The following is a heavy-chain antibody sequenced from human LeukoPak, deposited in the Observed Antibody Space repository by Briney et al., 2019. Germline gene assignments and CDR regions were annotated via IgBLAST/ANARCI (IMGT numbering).Heavy chain of an antibody. Sequence: SETLSLTCAVSGGSFSGYYWSWIRQPPGKGLEWIGGINHSGSTNYNPSLKSRVTISVDASKNQFSLKLSSVTAADSAVYYCARGKAVAGTDFDYWGQGTLVTVSS. CDR2: INHSGST. CDR3: ARGKAVAGTDFDY. V-gene: IGHV4-34*01. CDR1: GGSFSGYY. D-gene: IGHD6-19*01. J-gene: IGHJ4*02.